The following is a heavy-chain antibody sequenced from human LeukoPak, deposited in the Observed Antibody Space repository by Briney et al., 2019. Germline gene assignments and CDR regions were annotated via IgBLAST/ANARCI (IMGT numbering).Heavy chain of an antibody. V-gene: IGHV3-74*01. Sequence: PGGTLTLSCIASGFNFRSYWMHWVRQPPGEGLVWVSRINSDGTGTYADSVKGRFTISRDNANNTLYLQMNSLRADDTAVYYCTRDTRTCHSSGCWKPSDYWGQGALVTVSS. J-gene: IGHJ4*02. D-gene: IGHD3-22*01. CDR1: GFNFRSYW. CDR3: TRDTRTCHSSGCWKPSDY. CDR2: INSDGTGT.